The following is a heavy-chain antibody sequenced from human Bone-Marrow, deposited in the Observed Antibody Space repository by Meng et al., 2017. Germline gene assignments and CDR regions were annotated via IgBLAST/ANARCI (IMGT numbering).Heavy chain of an antibody. D-gene: IGHD4-17*01. CDR2: FDTEDGET. Sequence: ASVKVSCKVSGYTLTELSMHWVRQAPGKGLEWMGGFDTEDGETSYAQKFQGRVTMTEDTSTDTAYMELSSLRSEDTAVYYCATCNYGDSNYGMDVWGQGTTVTVSS. J-gene: IGHJ6*02. V-gene: IGHV1-24*01. CDR1: GYTLTELS. CDR3: ATCNYGDSNYGMDV.